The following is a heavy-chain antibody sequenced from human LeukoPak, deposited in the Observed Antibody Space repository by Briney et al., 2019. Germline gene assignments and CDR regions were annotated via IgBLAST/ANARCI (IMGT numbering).Heavy chain of an antibody. CDR2: VYPSGST. CDR1: GGSISSYY. J-gene: IGHJ4*02. CDR3: AREEGITAARSFDY. V-gene: IGHV4-4*07. Sequence: SETLSLTCTVSGGSISSYYWSWIRQPAGQGREGIGSVYPSGSTNYNPSLKSRVATSEDTSKSQFFLNLSSVTAADTADYYCAREEGITAARSFDYWGQGTLVTVSS. D-gene: IGHD6-13*01.